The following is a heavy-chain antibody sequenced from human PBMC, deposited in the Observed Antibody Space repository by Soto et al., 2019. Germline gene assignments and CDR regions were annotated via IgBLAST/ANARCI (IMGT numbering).Heavy chain of an antibody. D-gene: IGHD3-10*01. CDR2: ISAYNGNT. Sequence: QVQLVQSGAEVKKPGASVKVSCKASGYTFTSYGISWVRQAPGQGLEWMGWISAYNGNTNYAQKLQGRVTMTTDTSXXTAYMELRSLRSDDTAVYYCAGWDEYYYGSGSLDPWGQGTLVTVSS. V-gene: IGHV1-18*01. J-gene: IGHJ5*02. CDR1: GYTFTSYG. CDR3: AGWDEYYYGSGSLDP.